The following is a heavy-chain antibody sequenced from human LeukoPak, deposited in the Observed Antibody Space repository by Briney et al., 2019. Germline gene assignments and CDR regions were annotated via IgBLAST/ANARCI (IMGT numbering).Heavy chain of an antibody. CDR3: ARAVWQLEYYFDY. Sequence: SQTLSLTCTVSGGSISSGGYYWSWIRQPPGKGLEWIGYIYHSGSTYYNPSLKSRVTISVDRSKNQFSLKLSSVTAADTAVYYCARAVWQLEYYFDYWGQGTLVTVSS. CDR1: GGSISSGGYY. V-gene: IGHV4-30-2*01. J-gene: IGHJ4*02. CDR2: IYHSGST. D-gene: IGHD6-6*01.